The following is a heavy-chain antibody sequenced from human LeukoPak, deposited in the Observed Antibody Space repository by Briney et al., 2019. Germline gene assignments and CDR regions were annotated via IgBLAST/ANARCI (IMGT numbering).Heavy chain of an antibody. CDR3: ASLGAGTGAVDY. D-gene: IGHD6-19*01. V-gene: IGHV3-21*01. J-gene: IGHJ4*02. CDR1: GFTFSSYS. Sequence: PGGSLRLSCAASGFTFSSYSMNWVRQAPWKGLEWVSSISSSSSYIYYADSVKGRFTISRDNAKNSLYLQMNSLRAEDTAVYYCASLGAGTGAVDYWGQGTLVTVSS. CDR2: ISSSSSYI.